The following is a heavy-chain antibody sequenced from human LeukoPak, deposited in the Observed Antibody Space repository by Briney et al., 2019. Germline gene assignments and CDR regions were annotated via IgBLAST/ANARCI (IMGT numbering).Heavy chain of an antibody. CDR3: ARGGPRGDSSAYYPPLFDY. CDR2: INPSGGST. J-gene: IGHJ4*02. CDR1: GYTFTSYY. Sequence: GASVKVSCKASGYTFTSYYMHWVRQAPGQGLEWMGIINPSGGSTSYAQKFQGRVTMTRDTSTSTVYMELTSLRSEDTAVYYCARGGPRGDSSAYYPPLFDYWGQGTLVTVSS. D-gene: IGHD3-22*01. V-gene: IGHV1-46*01.